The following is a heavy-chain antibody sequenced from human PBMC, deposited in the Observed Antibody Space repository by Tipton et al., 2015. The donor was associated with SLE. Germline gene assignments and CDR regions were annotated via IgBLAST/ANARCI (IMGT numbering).Heavy chain of an antibody. Sequence: QSGAEVKKPGASVNVSCKASGYIFSNYGINWVRQAPGQGLEWMGWISTYSDRTNHGQKFQDRVTMTTDTSTRTACMELRSLKSDGTGVYYCAGGTGDIGYWGQGTLVTVSS. CDR3: AGGTGDIGY. V-gene: IGHV1-18*01. D-gene: IGHD7-27*01. J-gene: IGHJ4*02. CDR2: ISTYSDRT. CDR1: GYIFSNYG.